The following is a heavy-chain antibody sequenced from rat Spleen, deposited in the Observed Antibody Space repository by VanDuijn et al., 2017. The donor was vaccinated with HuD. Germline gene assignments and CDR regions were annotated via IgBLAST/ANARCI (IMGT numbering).Heavy chain of an antibody. CDR1: GFTFSNFD. D-gene: IGHD1-7*01. V-gene: IGHV5-7*01. CDR3: ARPSYGYPFAY. Sequence: EVQLVESGGGLVQPGRSLKLSCAASGFTFSNFDMAWVRQAPKKGLEWVATITYDGSGTYYRDSVKGQFTISRDNAKTTLYLQMDSLRSEDTATYYCARPSYGYPFAYWGQGTLVTVSS. CDR2: ITYDGSGT. J-gene: IGHJ3*01.